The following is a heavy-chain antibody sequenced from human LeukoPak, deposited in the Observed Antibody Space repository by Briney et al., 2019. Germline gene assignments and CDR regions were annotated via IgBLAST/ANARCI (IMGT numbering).Heavy chain of an antibody. D-gene: IGHD7-27*01. CDR3: ARVPGGTGSLFDY. J-gene: IGHJ4*02. V-gene: IGHV1-8*01. Sequence: ASVKVSCKASGYTFTSYDINWVRQATGQGLEGMGWMNPNSGDTGYVQKFQGRVTMTRSTSISTAYMERSSLRSEDTAVYFCARVPGGTGSLFDYWGQGTPVTVSS. CDR1: GYTFTSYD. CDR2: MNPNSGDT.